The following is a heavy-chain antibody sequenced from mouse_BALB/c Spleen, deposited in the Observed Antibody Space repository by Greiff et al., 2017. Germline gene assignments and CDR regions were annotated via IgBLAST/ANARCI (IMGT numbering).Heavy chain of an antibody. CDR1: GYSFTGYS. V-gene: IGHV1-37*01. Sequence: EVQLQQSGPELVKPGASVKISCKASGYSFTGYSMNWVKQSHGKSLEWIGRINPYNGDTFYNQKFKGKATLTVDKSSSTAHMELLSLTSEDSAVYYCASELYAMDYWGQGTSVTVSS. D-gene: IGHD3-2*02. CDR3: ASELYAMDY. J-gene: IGHJ4*01. CDR2: INPYNGDT.